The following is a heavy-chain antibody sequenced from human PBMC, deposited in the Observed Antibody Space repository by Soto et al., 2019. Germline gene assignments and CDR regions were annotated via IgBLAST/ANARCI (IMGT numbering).Heavy chain of an antibody. D-gene: IGHD6-13*01. CDR3: ARGEGIADYYYYMDV. CDR1: GGSVSDYY. V-gene: IGHV4-34*01. CDR2: INHSGGT. Sequence: PSETLSLTCAVYGGSVSDYYWSWIRQPPGKGLEWIGEINHSGGTNYNPSLKSRVTISVDTSKNQFSLKLSSVTAADTAVYYCARGEGIADYYYYMDVWGKGTTVTVSS. J-gene: IGHJ6*03.